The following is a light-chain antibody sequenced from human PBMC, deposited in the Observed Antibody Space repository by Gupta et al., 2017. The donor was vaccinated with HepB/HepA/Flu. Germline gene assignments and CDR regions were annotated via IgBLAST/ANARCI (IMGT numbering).Light chain of an antibody. Sequence: DIVMTQSPDPLAASLGERAPITCKSSQSLLPRSSNKNFLAWYQQKPGQPPQLLIRGASTRASGVPGLYSGSGCGTDFTLTISGLQAEDGAVYYSQQYYTPPVTFGQGTRLEIK. CDR1: QSLLPRSSNKNF. J-gene: IGKJ5*01. V-gene: IGKV4-1*01. CDR3: QQYYTPPVT. CDR2: GAS.